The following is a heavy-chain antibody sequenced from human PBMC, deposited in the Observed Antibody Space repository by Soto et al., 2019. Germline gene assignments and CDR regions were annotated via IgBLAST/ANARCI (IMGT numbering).Heavy chain of an antibody. CDR2: IWSDGSNK. CDR1: GFTFSNYG. Sequence: QVQLLESGGGVVQPGRSLRLSCAASGFTFSNYGIHWVRQAPGKGLEWVAVIWSDGSNKYYADSVKGRFTTSRDNSKSTVFLQMNGLRAEDTAVYYCARDRVSPRLGRNCDSWGQGTLVTVSS. D-gene: IGHD7-27*01. CDR3: ARDRVSPRLGRNCDS. V-gene: IGHV3-33*01. J-gene: IGHJ4*02.